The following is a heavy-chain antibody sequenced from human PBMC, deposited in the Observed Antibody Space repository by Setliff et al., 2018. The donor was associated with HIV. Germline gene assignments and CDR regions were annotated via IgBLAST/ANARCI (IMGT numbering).Heavy chain of an antibody. CDR1: GFTFSNYW. D-gene: IGHD6-6*01. V-gene: IGHV3-21*01. CDR3: ARDIPPEYPGFDL. CDR2: ITSSSTYI. Sequence: GGSLRLSCAASGFTFSNYWMGWVRQAPGKGLEWVSSITSSSTYIYYADSVKGRFTISRDNAKRSLYLQMNSLRVEDTAVYYCARDIPPEYPGFDLWGQGTVVTVS. J-gene: IGHJ3*01.